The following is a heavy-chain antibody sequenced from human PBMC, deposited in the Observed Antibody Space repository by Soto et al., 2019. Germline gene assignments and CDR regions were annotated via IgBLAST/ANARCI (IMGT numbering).Heavy chain of an antibody. J-gene: IGHJ5*02. CDR1: GGSISSYY. D-gene: IGHD2-2*01. V-gene: IGHV4-59*01. Sequence: SETLSLTCSVSGGSISSYYWSWIRQPPGKGLEWIGYIYYSGSTNYNPSLKSRVTISVDTSKNQFSLKLSSVTAADTAVYYCAREGFGYALNRFDPWGQGTLVTVSS. CDR3: AREGFGYALNRFDP. CDR2: IYYSGST.